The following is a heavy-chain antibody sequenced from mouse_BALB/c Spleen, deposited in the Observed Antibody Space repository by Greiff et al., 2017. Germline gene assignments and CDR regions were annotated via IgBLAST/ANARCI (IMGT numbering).Heavy chain of an antibody. Sequence: EVKVEESGGGLVQPGGSMKLSCVASGFTFSNYWMNWVRQSPEKGLEWVAEIRLKSNNYATHYAESVKGRFTISRDDSKSSVYLQMNNLRAEDTGIYYCTRSTMITLYYFDYWGQGTTLTVSS. CDR3: TRSTMITLYYFDY. V-gene: IGHV6-6*02. CDR1: GFTFSNYW. J-gene: IGHJ2*01. CDR2: IRLKSNNYAT. D-gene: IGHD2-4*01.